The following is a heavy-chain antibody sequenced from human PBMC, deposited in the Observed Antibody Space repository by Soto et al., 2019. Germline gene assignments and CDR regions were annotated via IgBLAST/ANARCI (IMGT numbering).Heavy chain of an antibody. D-gene: IGHD1-1*01. CDR2: LSDSVGKT. V-gene: IGHV3-23*01. CDR3: AKHLIGGRLQSPFDR. CDR1: GFSFGTYT. Sequence: GGSLRLSCAVSGFSFGTYTVNWVRQAPGMGLEWVSGLSDSVGKTHYAYSVKGRFTISRDKSKNTLYLQMNNLRAEDTAVYYCAKHLIGGRLQSPFDRWGQGTQVTVSS. J-gene: IGHJ4*02.